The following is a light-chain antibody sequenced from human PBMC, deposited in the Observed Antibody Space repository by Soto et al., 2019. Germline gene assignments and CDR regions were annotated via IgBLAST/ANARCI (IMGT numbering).Light chain of an antibody. CDR2: DVS. J-gene: IGLJ2*01. V-gene: IGLV2-14*03. CDR3: SSYTSGNTLVV. CDR1: SSDVGGYDY. Sequence: QSALTQPASVSGSPGQSITISCTGTSSDVGGYDYVSWYQHRPGKAPKLIIYDVSIRPSGVSSRLSGFKSGNTASLTISGLQAEDEADYYCSSYTSGNTLVVFGGGTKVTVL.